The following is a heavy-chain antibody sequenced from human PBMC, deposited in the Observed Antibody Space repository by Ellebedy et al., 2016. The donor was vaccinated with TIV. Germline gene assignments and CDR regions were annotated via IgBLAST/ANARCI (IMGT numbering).Heavy chain of an antibody. V-gene: IGHV4-39*07. CDR3: ARVVAWEGGLRLTSRRFDY. D-gene: IGHD1-26*01. J-gene: IGHJ4*02. Sequence: PSPVSRVTISVDTSKNQFSLKLSSVTAADTAVYYCARVVAWEGGLRLTSRRFDYWGQGTLVTVSS.